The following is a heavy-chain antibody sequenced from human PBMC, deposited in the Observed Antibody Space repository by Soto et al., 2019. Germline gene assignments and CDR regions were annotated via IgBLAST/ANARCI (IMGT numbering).Heavy chain of an antibody. Sequence: ASVKVCCKASGYTFTSYAMHWVRQAPGQRLEWMGWINAGNGNTKYSQKFQGRVTITRDTSASTAYMELSSLRSEDTAVYYCARGVAGPLHWFDPWGQGTLVTVSS. J-gene: IGHJ5*02. D-gene: IGHD6-19*01. CDR2: INAGNGNT. CDR1: GYTFTSYA. V-gene: IGHV1-3*01. CDR3: ARGVAGPLHWFDP.